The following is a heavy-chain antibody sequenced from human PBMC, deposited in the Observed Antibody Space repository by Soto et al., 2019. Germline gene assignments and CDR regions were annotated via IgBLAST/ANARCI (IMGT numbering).Heavy chain of an antibody. Sequence: TLSLTCTVSGGSISSCGYYWSWIRQHPGKGLEWIGYIYSSGITYYNPSLKSRVTMSVDMSKNQFSLRLSSVTAADTAVYYCATKPNGLYYFDYWGQGTLVTVSS. CDR1: GGSISSCGYY. V-gene: IGHV4-31*03. D-gene: IGHD2-8*01. J-gene: IGHJ4*02. CDR3: ATKPNGLYYFDY. CDR2: IYSSGIT.